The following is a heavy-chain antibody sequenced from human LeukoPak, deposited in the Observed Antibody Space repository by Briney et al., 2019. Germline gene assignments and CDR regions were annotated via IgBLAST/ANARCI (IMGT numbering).Heavy chain of an antibody. CDR3: ARGRVGVAVAGSFDY. CDR1: GGTFSSYA. D-gene: IGHD6-19*01. V-gene: IGHV1-69*06. CDR2: IIPIFGTA. J-gene: IGHJ4*02. Sequence: ASVKVSCKASGGTFSSYAISWVRQAPGQGLEWMGGIIPIFGTANYAQKFQGRVTITADKSTTTAYMELSSLRSEDTAVYYCARGRVGVAVAGSFDYWGQGTLVTVSS.